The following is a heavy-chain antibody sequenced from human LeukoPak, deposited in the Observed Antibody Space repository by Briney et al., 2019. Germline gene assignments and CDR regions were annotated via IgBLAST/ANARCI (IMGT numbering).Heavy chain of an antibody. CDR2: INHSGST. Sequence: SETLSLTCAVYGGSFSGYYWSWVRQPPGKGLEWIGEINHSGSTNYNPSLKSRVTISVDTSKNQFSLKLISVTAADTAVYYCARGRRYSYGYRYYFDYWGQGTLVTVSS. V-gene: IGHV4-34*01. D-gene: IGHD5-18*01. CDR1: GGSFSGYY. J-gene: IGHJ4*02. CDR3: ARGRRYSYGYRYYFDY.